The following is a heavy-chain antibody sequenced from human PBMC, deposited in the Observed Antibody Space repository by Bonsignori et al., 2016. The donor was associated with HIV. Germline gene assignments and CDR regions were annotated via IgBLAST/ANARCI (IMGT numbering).Heavy chain of an antibody. Sequence: VRQAPGKGLEWVSVIYSGGSTYYADSVKGRFTISRDNSKNTLYLQMNSLRAEDTAVYYCARGAYFDYWGQGTLVTVSS. J-gene: IGHJ4*02. V-gene: IGHV3-53*01. CDR3: ARGAYFDY. CDR2: IYSGGST.